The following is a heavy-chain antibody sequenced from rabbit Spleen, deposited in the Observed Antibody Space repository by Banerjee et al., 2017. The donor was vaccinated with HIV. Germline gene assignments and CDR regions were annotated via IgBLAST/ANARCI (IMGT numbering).Heavy chain of an antibody. Sequence: QSLEESGGDLVKPGASLTLTCTASGVSFSISSYMCWVRQARGKGLEWIACIYGGSIDDTYYASWAKGRFIMSRTSSTTVTLQMTSLTVADTATYFCARAGEGGDGYLNLWGQGTLVTVS. D-gene: IGHD5-1*01. V-gene: IGHV1S40*01. CDR3: ARAGEGGDGYLNL. CDR2: IYGGSIDDT. J-gene: IGHJ4*01. CDR1: GVSFSISSY.